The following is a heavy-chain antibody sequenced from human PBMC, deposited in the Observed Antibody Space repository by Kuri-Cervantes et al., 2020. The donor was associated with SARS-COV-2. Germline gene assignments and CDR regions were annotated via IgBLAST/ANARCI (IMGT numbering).Heavy chain of an antibody. CDR1: GGSFSDYY. D-gene: IGHD3-22*01. V-gene: IGHV4-59*05. CDR2: IYYSGGT. J-gene: IGHJ6*03. Sequence: SETLSLTCAVYGGSFSDYYWGWIRKPPGKGLEWIGSIYYSGGTYYNPSLKSRLTISVDTTKNQFSLKLSSVTAADTAVYYCAGFNYYDRSGFVAPYYYMDVWGKGTTVTVSS. CDR3: AGFNYYDRSGFVAPYYYMDV.